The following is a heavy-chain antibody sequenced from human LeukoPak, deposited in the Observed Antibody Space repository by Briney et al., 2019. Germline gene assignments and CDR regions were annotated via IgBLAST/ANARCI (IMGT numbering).Heavy chain of an antibody. CDR2: FDPEDGET. CDR1: GYTLTELS. D-gene: IGHD1-26*01. J-gene: IGHJ4*02. V-gene: IGHV1-24*01. Sequence: ASVKVSCKVSGYTLTELSMHWVRQAPGKGLEWMGGFDPEDGETIYAQKFQGRVTMTEDTSTDTAYMELSSLRSEDTAVYYCATVLEGGADYYLDYWGQGTLVTVSS. CDR3: ATVLEGGADYYLDY.